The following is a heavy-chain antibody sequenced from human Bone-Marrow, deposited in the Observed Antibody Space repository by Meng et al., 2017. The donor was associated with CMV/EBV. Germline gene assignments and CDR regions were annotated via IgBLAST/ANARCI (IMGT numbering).Heavy chain of an antibody. CDR2: VYYTGTA. V-gene: IGHV4-39*01. D-gene: IGHD4-23*01. Sequence: GSLRLSCTVSGGSISSYYWSWIRQPPGGGLEWIGSVYYTGTAAYNPSLKSRVTIGVDTSKNQFSLKLNSVTAADTAVYYCARPANPGNSYVWGQGTLVTVSS. CDR1: GGSISSYY. CDR3: ARPANPGNSYV. J-gene: IGHJ4*02.